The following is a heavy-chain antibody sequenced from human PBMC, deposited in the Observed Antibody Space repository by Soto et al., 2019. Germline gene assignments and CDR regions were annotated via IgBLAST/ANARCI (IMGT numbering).Heavy chain of an antibody. J-gene: IGHJ4*02. CDR2: IYTSGNT. Sequence: EVQVVEYGGDLVQPGGSLRLSCAASAFTVSSNYMTWVRQAPGKGLEWVAVIYTSGNTDYADSVKVRFTISRDNSKNAVSLQISSQRTEDTAVYYCARGRATAISFVFDYWGQGTLVTGSS. D-gene: IGHD5-18*01. CDR3: ARGRATAISFVFDY. CDR1: AFTVSSNY. V-gene: IGHV3-66*01.